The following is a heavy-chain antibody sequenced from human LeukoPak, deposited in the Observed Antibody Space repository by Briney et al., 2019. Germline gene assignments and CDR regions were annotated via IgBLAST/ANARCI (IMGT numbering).Heavy chain of an antibody. V-gene: IGHV4-34*01. Sequence: SETLSLTCAVYGGSFSGYYWSWIRQPPGKGLEWIGEINHSGSTNYNPSLKSRVTISVVTSKIEFSLKLSSVTAADTAVYYWARGGCSSTSCPGRRYFQHWGQGTLVTVSS. CDR3: ARGGCSSTSCPGRRYFQH. CDR1: GGSFSGYY. J-gene: IGHJ1*01. D-gene: IGHD2-2*01. CDR2: INHSGST.